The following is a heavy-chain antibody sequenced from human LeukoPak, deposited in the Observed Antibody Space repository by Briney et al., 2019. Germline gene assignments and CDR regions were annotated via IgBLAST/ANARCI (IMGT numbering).Heavy chain of an antibody. V-gene: IGHV4-39*07. CDR3: ARELTIFGVVGFYYMDV. CDR2: IYYSGST. D-gene: IGHD3-3*01. J-gene: IGHJ6*03. CDR1: GGSISSSSYY. Sequence: SETLSLTCTVSGGSISSSSYYWGWIRQPPGKGLEWIGSIYYSGSTYYNPSPKSRVTMSVDTSKNQFSLKLSSVTAADTAVYYCARELTIFGVVGFYYMDVWGKGTTVTVSS.